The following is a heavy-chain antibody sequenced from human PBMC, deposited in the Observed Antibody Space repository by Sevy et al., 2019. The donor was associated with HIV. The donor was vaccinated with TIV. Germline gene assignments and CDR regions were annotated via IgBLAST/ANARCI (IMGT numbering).Heavy chain of an antibody. V-gene: IGHV3-7*01. CDR2: IRQDGSEK. CDR3: IVTTRSVSFDY. CDR1: GFSFSSYW. J-gene: IGHJ4*02. Sequence: GGSLRLSCAASGFSFSSYWVSWVRQAPGKGLEWLANIRQDGSEKQYVDSVKGRITISRDNANNLSYLQMHSLRVEDSAMYYCIVTTRSVSFDYWGQGALVTVSS. D-gene: IGHD1-26*01.